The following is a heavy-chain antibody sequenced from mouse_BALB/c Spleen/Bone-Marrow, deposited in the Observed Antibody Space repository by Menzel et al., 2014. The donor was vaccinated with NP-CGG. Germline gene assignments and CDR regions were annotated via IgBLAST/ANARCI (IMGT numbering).Heavy chain of an antibody. V-gene: IGHV1-84*02. J-gene: IGHJ2*01. CDR2: IYPGSGNS. CDR1: GYSFIDYY. D-gene: IGHD2-4*01. Sequence: LQESGPELVKPGASVKISCKASGYSFIDYYINWVKQKPGQGLEWIGWIYPGSGNSKNNEKFKGKATLTVDTSSSTANMQLSSLTSEDTAVYFCARDDYDYFDYWGQGTTLTVSS. CDR3: ARDDYDYFDY.